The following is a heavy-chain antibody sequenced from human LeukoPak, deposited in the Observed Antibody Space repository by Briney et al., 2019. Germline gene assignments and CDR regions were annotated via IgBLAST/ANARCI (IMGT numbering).Heavy chain of an antibody. CDR1: GGTFSNYS. CDR3: ARSPPSFYSGSYQPFES. CDR2: IIPVFGTA. J-gene: IGHJ4*02. Sequence: ASVKVSCKASGGTFSNYSFTWVRQAPGQGLEWMGGIIPVFGTANHAQKLQGRVTITADGSTTTVYMELASLRSEDTAVYYCARSPPSFYSGSYQPFESWGQGTLVTVSS. V-gene: IGHV1-69*13. D-gene: IGHD1-26*01.